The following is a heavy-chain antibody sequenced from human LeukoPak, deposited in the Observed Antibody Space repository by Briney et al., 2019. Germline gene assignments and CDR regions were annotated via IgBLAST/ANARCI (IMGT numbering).Heavy chain of an antibody. Sequence: SETLSLTCTVSGGSISSDSYYWGWIRQPPGKGLGWIGSMYYSGSTDSNPSLKSRVTISVDTPKNQFSLKLSSVTAADTAIYYCARRPGMDVWGQGTTVTVSS. CDR2: MYYSGST. J-gene: IGHJ6*02. CDR3: ARRPGMDV. V-gene: IGHV4-39*01. CDR1: GGSISSDSYY.